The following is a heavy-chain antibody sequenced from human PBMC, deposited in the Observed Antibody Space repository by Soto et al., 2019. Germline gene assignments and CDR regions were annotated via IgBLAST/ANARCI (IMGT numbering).Heavy chain of an antibody. CDR3: VRVYGEIDY. Sequence: GASVKVSCKASGGTFSSYAISWVRQAPGQGLEWMGGIIPIFGKADYAQQFQGRVTMTRSTSISTAYMELSSPRSEDTAVYYCVRVYGEIDYWGPGTLVTVSS. CDR2: IIPIFGKA. V-gene: IGHV1-69*05. D-gene: IGHD4-17*01. J-gene: IGHJ4*02. CDR1: GGTFSSYA.